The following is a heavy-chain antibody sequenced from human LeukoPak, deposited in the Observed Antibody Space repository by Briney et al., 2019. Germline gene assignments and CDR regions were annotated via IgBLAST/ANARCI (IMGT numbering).Heavy chain of an antibody. V-gene: IGHV1-18*01. CDR1: GYTFTSYG. CDR3: ARDRSSVYCNSGRCYYMDA. CDR2: ISAYNGNT. J-gene: IGHJ6*03. Sequence: ASVKVSCKASGYTFTSYGISWVRQAPGQGLEWMGWISAYNGNTNYAQKLQGRVTMTTDTSTSTAYMELRSLRSDDTAVYYCARDRSSVYCNSGRCYYMDAWGQGTTVSISS. D-gene: IGHD2/OR15-2a*01.